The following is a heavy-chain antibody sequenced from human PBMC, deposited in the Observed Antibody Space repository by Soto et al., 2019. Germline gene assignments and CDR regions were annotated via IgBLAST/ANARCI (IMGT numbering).Heavy chain of an antibody. V-gene: IGHV5-10-1*01. J-gene: IGHJ6*02. Sequence: PGESLKISCKGSRYSFTSYWIRCVRQMPGKGLEGMGRIDPRDSYTSYSPSFQGHVTISADKSISTAYLQWSSLKASATAMYYCARLRGMDLWGQGTTVNVS. CDR2: IDPRDSYT. CDR3: ARLRGMDL. CDR1: RYSFTSYW. D-gene: IGHD5-12*01.